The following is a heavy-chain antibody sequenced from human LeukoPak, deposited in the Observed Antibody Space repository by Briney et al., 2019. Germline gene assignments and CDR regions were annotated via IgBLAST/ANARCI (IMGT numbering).Heavy chain of an antibody. J-gene: IGHJ6*04. CDR3: ARTRITMVRGLYYYYGMDV. D-gene: IGHD3-10*01. CDR1: GFSLSTSGVG. V-gene: IGHV2-5*02. Sequence: SGPTLVKPTQTLTLTCTFSGFSLSTSGVGVGWIRQPPGKALEWLALIYWDDDKRYSPSLKSRLTITKDTSKNQVVLTMTNMAPVDTATYYCARTRITMVRGLYYYYGMDVWGKGTTVTVSS. CDR2: IYWDDDK.